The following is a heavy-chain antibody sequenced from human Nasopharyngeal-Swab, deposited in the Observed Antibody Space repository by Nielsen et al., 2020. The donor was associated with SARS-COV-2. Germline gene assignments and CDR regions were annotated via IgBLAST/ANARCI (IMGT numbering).Heavy chain of an antibody. J-gene: IGHJ4*02. V-gene: IGHV4-59*08. CDR3: AGLTYYYDSSGYTNTHPDY. D-gene: IGHD3-22*01. CDR2: IYYSGST. Sequence: RQAPGKGLEWIGYIYYSGSTNYNPSLKSRVTISVDTSKNQFSLKLSSVTAADTAVYYCAGLTYYYDSSGYTNTHPDYWGQGTLVTVSS.